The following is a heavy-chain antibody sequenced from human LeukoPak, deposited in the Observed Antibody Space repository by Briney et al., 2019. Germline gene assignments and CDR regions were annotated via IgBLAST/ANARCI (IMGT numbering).Heavy chain of an antibody. V-gene: IGHV3-21*01. CDR3: ASIGDCSSTSCFPLGP. D-gene: IGHD2-2*01. Sequence: GGSLRLSCAASGFTFSSYSMNWVRQAPGKGVEWVSSISSSSSYIYYADSVKGRFTISRDNAKNSLYLQMNSLRAEDTAVYYCASIGDCSSTSCFPLGPWGQGTLVTVSS. CDR1: GFTFSSYS. J-gene: IGHJ5*02. CDR2: ISSSSSYI.